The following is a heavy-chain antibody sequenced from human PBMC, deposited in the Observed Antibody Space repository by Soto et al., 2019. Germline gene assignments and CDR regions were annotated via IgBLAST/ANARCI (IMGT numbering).Heavy chain of an antibody. V-gene: IGHV3-9*01. D-gene: IGHD5-12*01. Sequence: DVQLVESGGGLVQPGRSLRLSCAASGFTFDDYAMHWVRQAPGKGLEWVSGISWNSGSIGYADSVKGRFTISRDNAKTPRYLQMNSLRAEDTALYYCAKDISSGYDSAYYGMDVCGQGTTVTVSS. CDR1: GFTFDDYA. CDR3: AKDISSGYDSAYYGMDV. J-gene: IGHJ6*02. CDR2: ISWNSGSI.